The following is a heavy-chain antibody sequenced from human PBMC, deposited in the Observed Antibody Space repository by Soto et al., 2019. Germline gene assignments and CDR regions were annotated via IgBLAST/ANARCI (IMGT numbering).Heavy chain of an antibody. J-gene: IGHJ4*02. Sequence: ASVKVSCKASGFTFTYHAMQWVRQAPGQRLEWMGWVNAGNGRIEYSQKFQGRVTITRDASASTAYMELSSLTSEDRAVYWCAGGIWTASDTQYYFDYWGQGTLVTVSS. D-gene: IGHD3-16*01. CDR1: GFTFTYHA. V-gene: IGHV1-3*01. CDR3: AGGIWTASDTQYYFDY. CDR2: VNAGNGRI.